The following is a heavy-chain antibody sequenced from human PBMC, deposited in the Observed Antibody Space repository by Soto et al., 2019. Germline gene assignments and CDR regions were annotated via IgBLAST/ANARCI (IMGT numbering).Heavy chain of an antibody. J-gene: IGHJ4*02. CDR2: ITSDGKSK. Sequence: GGSLSLSCAASGFNFINHFMHLVRQRPGEGLVWVSRITSDGKSKAYAESVKGRFAISRDNAKNTLYLQMNGLTAEDTAMYFCARSRYTGTYSGRFLDYWGQGSLVTVSS. V-gene: IGHV3-74*01. CDR1: GFNFINHF. D-gene: IGHD1-26*01. CDR3: ARSRYTGTYSGRFLDY.